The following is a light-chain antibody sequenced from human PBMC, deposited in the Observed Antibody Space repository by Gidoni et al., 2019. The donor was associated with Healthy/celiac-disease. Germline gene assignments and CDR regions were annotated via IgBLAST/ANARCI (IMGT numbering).Light chain of an antibody. CDR2: EVS. J-gene: IGLJ1*01. CDR1: SSDVVGYNY. V-gene: IGLV2-14*01. Sequence: QSAPTQPASVSGSPGPSIPISCTGTSSDVVGYNYVSWYQQHPGKAPKLMIYEVSNRPSGVSNRFSGSKSGNTASLTISGLQAEDEADYYCNSYTSSSAPYVFGTGTKVTVL. CDR3: NSYTSSSAPYV.